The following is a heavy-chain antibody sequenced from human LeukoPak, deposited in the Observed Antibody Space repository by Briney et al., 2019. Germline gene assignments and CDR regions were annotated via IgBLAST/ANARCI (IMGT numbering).Heavy chain of an antibody. J-gene: IGHJ3*02. V-gene: IGHV3-30*18. CDR3: AKGGRLLWFGELSDDAFDI. CDR2: ISYDGSNK. CDR1: GFTFSSYG. D-gene: IGHD3-10*01. Sequence: PGGSLRLSCVASGFTFSSYGMHWVRQAPGKGLEWMAVISYDGSNKYYADSVKGRFTISRDNSKNTLYLQMNSLRAEDTAVYYCAKGGRLLWFGELSDDAFDIWGQGTMVTVSS.